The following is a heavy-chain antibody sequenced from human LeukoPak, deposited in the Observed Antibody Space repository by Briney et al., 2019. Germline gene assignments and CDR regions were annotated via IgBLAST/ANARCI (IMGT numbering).Heavy chain of an antibody. Sequence: SETLSLTCTVSGGSISNFYWSWIRQPPGKGLEWIGYIFYSGSTNYNPFLKSRVTISVDTSKNQFSLKLTSVTAADTAVYYCARRMYSGYGSLDYWGQGTLVTVSS. CDR1: GGSISNFY. CDR2: IFYSGST. CDR3: ARRMYSGYGSLDY. J-gene: IGHJ4*02. D-gene: IGHD5-12*01. V-gene: IGHV4-59*01.